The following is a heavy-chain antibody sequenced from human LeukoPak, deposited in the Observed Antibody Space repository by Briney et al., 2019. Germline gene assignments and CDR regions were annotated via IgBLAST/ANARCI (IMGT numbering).Heavy chain of an antibody. D-gene: IGHD2-21*02. Sequence: TGRSLRLSCAASGFSLSSYAMHWVRQAPGKGVEWVAIISYDGTKEYYGDSVKGRFTISRDNSKNTVYLQMNSLRAEDTAVYYCARGGHIVVVTSGVLAEYFQHWGQGTLVTVSS. CDR1: GFSLSSYA. J-gene: IGHJ1*01. CDR3: ARGGHIVVVTSGVLAEYFQH. CDR2: ISYDGTKE. V-gene: IGHV3-30-3*01.